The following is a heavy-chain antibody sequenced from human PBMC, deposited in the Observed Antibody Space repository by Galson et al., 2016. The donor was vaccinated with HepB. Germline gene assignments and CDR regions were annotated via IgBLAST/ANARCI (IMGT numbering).Heavy chain of an antibody. D-gene: IGHD1-26*01. J-gene: IGHJ4*02. CDR3: VSWEAGSYGRD. Sequence: SETLSLTCSVSGGPSSGTPYFWGWIRQPPGKGLEWIGSIHYCGSTYYSPSLQSRVTISLDMSKTHFSLRLTSVTAADTATYYCVSWEAGSYGRDWGRGTLVTVSS. V-gene: IGHV4-39*02. CDR2: IHYCGST. CDR1: GGPSSGTPYF.